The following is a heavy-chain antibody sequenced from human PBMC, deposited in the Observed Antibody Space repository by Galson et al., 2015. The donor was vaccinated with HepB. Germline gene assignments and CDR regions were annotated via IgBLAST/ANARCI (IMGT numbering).Heavy chain of an antibody. D-gene: IGHD4-17*01. V-gene: IGHV1-2*06. CDR2: INXNSGGT. J-gene: IGHJ4*02. Sequence: SVKVSCKASGYTFXGXYMHWXXQAPGQGLEGMGRINXNSGGTNYAQKFQGRVTMTRDTSISTAYMELSRLRSGDTAVYYCARDRRTTVXTFAYWGQGTLVTV. CDR1: GYTFXGXY. CDR3: ARDRRTTVXTFAY.